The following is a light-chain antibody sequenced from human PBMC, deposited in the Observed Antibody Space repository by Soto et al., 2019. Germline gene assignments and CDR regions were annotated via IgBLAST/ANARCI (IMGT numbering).Light chain of an antibody. J-gene: IGKJ4*01. CDR2: AAS. CDR1: QYISNY. Sequence: DIQMTQSPSSLSASVGDTVTITCRASQYISNYLAWYHKRPGRVPKVLIYAASTVQSGVPSRISAIGSGTYFTLTVSCLQPEDVATDCCQKYTSAPLTGSGATEVDIK. CDR3: QKYTSAPLT. V-gene: IGKV1-27*01.